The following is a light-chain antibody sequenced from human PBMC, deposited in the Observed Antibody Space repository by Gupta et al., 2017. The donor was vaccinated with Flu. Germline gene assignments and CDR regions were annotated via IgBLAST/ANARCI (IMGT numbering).Light chain of an antibody. Sequence: IVLTQSPGTLSLSPGQRATLSCRASQTVPRNDLAWYRQRPGQAPRLLIHAASRRAGGGPDRFSGRGSGTEFTLTISRRESEEFAVYYCQHKSYSLCTFGRGTRVDIK. CDR2: AAS. V-gene: IGKV3-20*01. CDR1: QTVPRND. CDR3: QHKSYSLCT. J-gene: IGKJ3*01.